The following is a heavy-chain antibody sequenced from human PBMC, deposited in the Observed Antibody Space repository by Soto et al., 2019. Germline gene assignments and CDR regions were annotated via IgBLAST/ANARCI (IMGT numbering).Heavy chain of an antibody. D-gene: IGHD3-3*01. CDR1: GFTFSAFG. Sequence: QVQLVESGGGVVQPGRSLRLSCAASGFTFSAFGMHWVRQAPGKGLEWVAVISNDGNSEHYADSVKGRFTISRDNSKNSFYLLMNSVSVEDTAVYYCAKTITTVGVSSTGRGGLLDNWGEGILVSVSS. CDR3: AKTITTVGVSSTGRGGLLDN. CDR2: ISNDGNSE. J-gene: IGHJ4*02. V-gene: IGHV3-30*18.